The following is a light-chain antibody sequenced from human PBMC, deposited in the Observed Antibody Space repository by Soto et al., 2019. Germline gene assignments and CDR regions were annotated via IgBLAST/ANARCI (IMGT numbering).Light chain of an antibody. J-gene: IGLJ1*01. CDR1: SGHSSYI. CDR3: EPSDSNTHV. Sequence: QLVLTQSSSASASLGSSVKLTCTLSSGHSSYIIAWHQQQPGKAPRYLMKLEGSGSYNKGSGVPDRFSGSSSGADRYLTISNLQSEDEADYYCEPSDSNTHVFGTGTKVTVL. V-gene: IGLV4-60*03. CDR2: LEGSGSY.